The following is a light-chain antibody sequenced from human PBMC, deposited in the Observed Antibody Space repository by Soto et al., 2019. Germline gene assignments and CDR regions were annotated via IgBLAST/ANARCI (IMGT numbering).Light chain of an antibody. V-gene: IGKV1-5*03. CDR1: QTISSW. CDR3: QLYGISPH. Sequence: DIQMTQSPSTLSGSVGDIVTITFRASQTISSWLAWYQQKPGKAPKLLIYKASTLKSGVPSRFSGSGSGTEFTLTINRLEPEDFAVYYCQLYGISPHFGQGTRLEI. CDR2: KAS. J-gene: IGKJ5*01.